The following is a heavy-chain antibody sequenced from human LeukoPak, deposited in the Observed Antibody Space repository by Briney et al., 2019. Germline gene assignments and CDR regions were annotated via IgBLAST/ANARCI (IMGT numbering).Heavy chain of an antibody. CDR2: IRYDETKR. CDR1: AFTFSNYG. J-gene: IGHJ6*03. Sequence: PGGSLRLSCAASAFTFSNYGIHWVRQAPGKGLEWVAFIRYDETKRYYADSVEGRFTISRDISKNILYLQMNSLRVEDTAVYYCARDGGYYTTAYYMDVWGKGTTVTVSS. CDR3: ARDGGYYTTAYYMDV. V-gene: IGHV3-30*02. D-gene: IGHD3-3*01.